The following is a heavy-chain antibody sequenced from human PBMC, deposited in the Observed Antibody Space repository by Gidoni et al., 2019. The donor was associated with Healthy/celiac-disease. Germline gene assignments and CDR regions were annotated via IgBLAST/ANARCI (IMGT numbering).Heavy chain of an antibody. Sequence: EVQLVESGGGLVQPGGSLRLSCAASGFTFSSYSMNWVRQAPGKGLEWVSYISSSSSTIYYADSVKGRFTISRDNAKNSLYLQMNSLRAEDTAVYYCASAPAPRRPYYYGPRGGETDYWGQGTLVTVSS. V-gene: IGHV3-48*01. CDR2: ISSSSSTI. D-gene: IGHD3-10*01. J-gene: IGHJ4*02. CDR3: ASAPAPRRPYYYGPRGGETDY. CDR1: GFTFSSYS.